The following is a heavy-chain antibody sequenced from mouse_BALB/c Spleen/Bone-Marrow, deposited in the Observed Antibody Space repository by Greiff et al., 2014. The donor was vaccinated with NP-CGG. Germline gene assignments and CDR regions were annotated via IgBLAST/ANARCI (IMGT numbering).Heavy chain of an antibody. CDR2: IDPANGNT. V-gene: IGHV14-3*02. Sequence: DVHLVESGAELVKPGASVKLSCTASGFNIKDTYMHWVKQRPEQGLEWIGGIDPANGNTKYDPKFQGKATITADTSSNTAYLQLSSLTSEDTAVYYCAGDGAYWGQGTLVTVSA. CDR1: GFNIKDTY. D-gene: IGHD3-3*01. CDR3: AGDGAY. J-gene: IGHJ3*01.